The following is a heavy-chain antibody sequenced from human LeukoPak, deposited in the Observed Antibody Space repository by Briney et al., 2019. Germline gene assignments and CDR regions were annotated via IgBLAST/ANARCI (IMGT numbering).Heavy chain of an antibody. Sequence: GGSLRLSCAASGFTFSSYWMSWVSQAPGKGLEWVANIKQDGSEKYYVDSVKGRFTISRDNAKNSLYLQMNSLRAEDTAVYYCARVSGWYWVTSAFDIWGQGTTVTVFS. D-gene: IGHD6-19*01. CDR1: GFTFSSYW. J-gene: IGHJ3*02. V-gene: IGHV3-7*03. CDR3: ARVSGWYWVTSAFDI. CDR2: IKQDGSEK.